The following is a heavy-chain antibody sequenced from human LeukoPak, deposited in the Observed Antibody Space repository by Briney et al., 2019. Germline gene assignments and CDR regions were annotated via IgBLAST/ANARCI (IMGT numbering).Heavy chain of an antibody. D-gene: IGHD6-19*01. CDR3: ARDFPEQWLVRGLDY. CDR1: GFTFSSYG. Sequence: QPGRSLRLSCAASGFTFSSYGMHWVRQAPGKGLEWVAVISYDGSNKYYADSVKGRFTISRDNSKNTLYLQMNSLRAEDTAVYYCARDFPEQWLVRGLDYWGQGTLVTVSS. CDR2: ISYDGSNK. V-gene: IGHV3-30*03. J-gene: IGHJ4*02.